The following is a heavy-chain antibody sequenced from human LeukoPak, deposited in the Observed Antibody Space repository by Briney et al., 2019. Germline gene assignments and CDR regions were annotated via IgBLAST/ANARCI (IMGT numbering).Heavy chain of an antibody. CDR1: GGSIRSGNYY. Sequence: SETLSLTCAVSGGSIRSGNYYWTWIRQPPGKGLEWIGYVYPTGNTYYNPSLKSRVTISVDTSNNQFSLELSSVTAADTAVYYCARDDYSRIYYYYYMDVWGKGTTVTVSS. CDR2: VYPTGNT. CDR3: ARDDYSRIYYYYYMDV. J-gene: IGHJ6*03. D-gene: IGHD4-11*01. V-gene: IGHV4-30-2*01.